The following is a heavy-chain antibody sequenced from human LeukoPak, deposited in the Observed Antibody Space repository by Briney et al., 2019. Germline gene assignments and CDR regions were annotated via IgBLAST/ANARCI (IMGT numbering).Heavy chain of an antibody. CDR2: ISSSSYI. J-gene: IGHJ4*02. CDR3: AKAISSSFDY. Sequence: GGSLRLSCAASGFTFSSYSMNWVRQAPGKGLEWVSSISSSSYIYYADSVKGRFTISRDNSKNTLYLQMNSLRAEDTAVYYCAKAISSSFDYWGQGTLVTVSS. D-gene: IGHD6-6*01. CDR1: GFTFSSYS. V-gene: IGHV3-21*04.